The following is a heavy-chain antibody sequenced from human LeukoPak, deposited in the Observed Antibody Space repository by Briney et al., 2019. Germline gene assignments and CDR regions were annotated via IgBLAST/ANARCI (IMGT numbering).Heavy chain of an antibody. J-gene: IGHJ5*02. Sequence: SETLSLTCAVYGGSFSGYYWSWIRQPPGKGLEWIGEINHSGSTNYNPSLKSRVTISVDTSKNQFSLKLSSVTAADTAVFYCARHFWFGELNWFDPWGQGTLVTVSS. V-gene: IGHV4-34*01. CDR1: GGSFSGYY. CDR2: INHSGST. D-gene: IGHD3-10*01. CDR3: ARHFWFGELNWFDP.